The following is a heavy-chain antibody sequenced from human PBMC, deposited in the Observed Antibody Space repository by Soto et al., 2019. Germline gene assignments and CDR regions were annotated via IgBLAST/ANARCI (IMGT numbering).Heavy chain of an antibody. V-gene: IGHV3-21*01. CDR2: ISGSSNYI. J-gene: IGHJ4*02. CDR1: GFSFNFYN. D-gene: IGHD1-1*01. Sequence: EVQLVESGGGLVKPGGSLRLSCAASGFSFNFYNMNWVRQAPGKGLEWVSSISGSSNYIFYADSVKGRFTISRDNAKNSLYLQMNSLRAKDTAVYYCANGNINPFDHWGQGTLVTVSS. CDR3: ANGNINPFDH.